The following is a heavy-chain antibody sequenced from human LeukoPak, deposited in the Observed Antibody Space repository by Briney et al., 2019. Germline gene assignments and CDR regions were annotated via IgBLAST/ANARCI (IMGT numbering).Heavy chain of an antibody. D-gene: IGHD3-10*01. V-gene: IGHV3-21*01. Sequence: GGSLRLSCAASGFIFSRYKMNWVRQAPGKGLEWVSSISSDSSSIHSADSVKGRFTISRDNAKDSLYLQMDSLRAEDTAVYYCAKDYYYYFDYWGQGTLVTVSS. CDR3: AKDYYYYFDY. J-gene: IGHJ4*02. CDR1: GFIFSRYK. CDR2: ISSDSSSI.